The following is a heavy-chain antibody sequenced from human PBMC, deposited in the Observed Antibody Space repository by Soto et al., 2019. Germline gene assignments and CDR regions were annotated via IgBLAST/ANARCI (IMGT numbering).Heavy chain of an antibody. V-gene: IGHV4-34*01. D-gene: IGHD6-13*01. CDR2: INHSGST. Sequence: SETLSLTCAVYGGSFSGYYWSWIRQPPGKGLEWIGEINHSGSTNYNPSLKSRVTISVDTSKNQFSLKLSSVTAADTAVYYCASGDIEADGTSSAFDIWGQGTMVTVSS. J-gene: IGHJ3*02. CDR3: ASGDIEADGTSSAFDI. CDR1: GGSFSGYY.